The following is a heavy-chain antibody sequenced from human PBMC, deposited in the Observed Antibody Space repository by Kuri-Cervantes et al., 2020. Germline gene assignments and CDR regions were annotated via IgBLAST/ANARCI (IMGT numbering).Heavy chain of an antibody. D-gene: IGHD2-15*01. CDR1: GFTFSSYG. Sequence: GESLKISCAASGFTFSSYGMHWVRQAPGKGLVWVSRIKSDGSSTSYADSVKGRFTISRDNARSTLYLQMDSLRAEDTGVYFCATVVARTFEIWGQGTMVTVSS. J-gene: IGHJ3*02. V-gene: IGHV3-74*01. CDR2: IKSDGSST. CDR3: ATVVARTFEI.